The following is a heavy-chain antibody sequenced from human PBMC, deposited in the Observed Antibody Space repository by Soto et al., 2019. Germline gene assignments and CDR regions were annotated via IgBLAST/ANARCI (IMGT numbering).Heavy chain of an antibody. D-gene: IGHD3-22*01. CDR1: GYTFTGYY. Sequence: ASVKVSFKASGYTFTGYYMHWVRQAPGQGLEWMGWINPNSGGTNYAQKFQGRVTMTRDTSISTAYMELSRLRSDDTAVYYCARDLMQIVVVINRYYYYGMDVWGQGTTVTVSS. V-gene: IGHV1-2*02. CDR3: ARDLMQIVVVINRYYYYGMDV. J-gene: IGHJ6*02. CDR2: INPNSGGT.